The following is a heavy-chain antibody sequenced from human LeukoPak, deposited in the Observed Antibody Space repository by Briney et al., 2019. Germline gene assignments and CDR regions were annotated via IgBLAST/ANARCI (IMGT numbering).Heavy chain of an antibody. D-gene: IGHD5-24*01. CDR3: ATNRDGFNFPFDY. V-gene: IGHV4-4*02. J-gene: IGHJ4*02. Sequence: PSETLSLTCAVSGGSISSSNWWSWVRQPPGKGLEWIGEIYHSGSTNYNPSLKSRVTISVDTSKNQVSLKLSSVTAADTAVYYCATNRDGFNFPFDYWGQGTLVTVSS. CDR1: GGSISSSNW. CDR2: IYHSGST.